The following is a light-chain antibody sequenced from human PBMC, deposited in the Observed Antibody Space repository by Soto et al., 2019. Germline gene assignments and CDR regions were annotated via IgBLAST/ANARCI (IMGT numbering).Light chain of an antibody. J-gene: IGKJ1*01. V-gene: IGKV3-11*01. CDR3: QQRNNWPRT. CDR1: QSVSSY. Sequence: EIVLTQSPATLSLPPVQRPTLSCRASQSVSSYLAWYQQKPGQAPRLLIYDASNRATGIPARFSGSGSETDFTLTISSLEPEDFALYYCQQRNNWPRTFGQGTKVDIK. CDR2: DAS.